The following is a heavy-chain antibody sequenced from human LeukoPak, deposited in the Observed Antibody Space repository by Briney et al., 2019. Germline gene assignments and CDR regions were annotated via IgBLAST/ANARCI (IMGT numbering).Heavy chain of an antibody. CDR2: IKSKTDGGTT. D-gene: IGHD6-13*01. CDR1: GFTFSNAW. V-gene: IGHV3-15*01. Sequence: GGSLRLSCAASGFTFSNAWMSWVRQAPGKGLEWVGRIKSKTDGGTTDYAAPVKGRFTISRDDSKNTLYLQMNSLRAEDTAVYYCAKYQYSSSWPNFDYWGQGTLVTVSS. CDR3: AKYQYSSSWPNFDY. J-gene: IGHJ4*02.